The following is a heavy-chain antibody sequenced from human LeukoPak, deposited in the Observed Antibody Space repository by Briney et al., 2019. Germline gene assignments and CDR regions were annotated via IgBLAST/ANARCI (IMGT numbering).Heavy chain of an antibody. Sequence: GGSLRLSCAASGFTFSSYAMSWGRQAPGEGLEWVSAISGSGGSTYYADSVKGRLTISRDNSKNTLYLQMNSLRAEDTAVYYCASTGGRGYSGYEPFDYWGQGTLVTVSS. J-gene: IGHJ4*02. CDR2: ISGSGGST. D-gene: IGHD5-12*01. V-gene: IGHV3-23*01. CDR1: GFTFSSYA. CDR3: ASTGGRGYSGYEPFDY.